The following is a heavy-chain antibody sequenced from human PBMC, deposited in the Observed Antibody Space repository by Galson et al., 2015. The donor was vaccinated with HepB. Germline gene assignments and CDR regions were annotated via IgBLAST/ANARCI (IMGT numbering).Heavy chain of an antibody. CDR3: TTDQQLGFYYGSGSYSDY. CDR2: IKSKTDGGTT. V-gene: IGHV3-15*01. D-gene: IGHD3-10*01. Sequence: LRLSCAASGFTFSNAWMSWVRQAPGKGLEWVGRIKSKTDGGTTDYAAPVKGRFTISRDDSKNTLYLQMNSLKTEDAAVYYCTTDQQLGFYYGSGSYSDYWGQGTLVTVSS. J-gene: IGHJ4*02. CDR1: GFTFSNAW.